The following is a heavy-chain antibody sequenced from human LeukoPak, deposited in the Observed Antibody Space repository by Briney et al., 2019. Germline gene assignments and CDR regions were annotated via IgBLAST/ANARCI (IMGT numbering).Heavy chain of an antibody. CDR2: ISLRGLT. D-gene: IGHD1-26*01. Sequence: PGGSLRLSCAASGFTFDDYDMSWVRQPPGQGLEWIGEISLRGLTNYNPSLRSRLTMSLDESKNQVSLNLTSVTAADTAVYYCSRESGPFSPFGFWGQGTLVSVHS. J-gene: IGHJ4*02. CDR1: GFTFDDYDM. V-gene: IGHV4-4*02. CDR3: SRESGPFSPFGF.